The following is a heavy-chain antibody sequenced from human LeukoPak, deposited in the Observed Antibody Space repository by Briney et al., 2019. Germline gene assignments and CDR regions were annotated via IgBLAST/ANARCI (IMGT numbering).Heavy chain of an antibody. J-gene: IGHJ3*02. V-gene: IGHV5-51*01. CDR3: ARGVDTAMVTGAFDI. CDR2: IYPGDSDT. CDR1: GYSFTSYW. Sequence: GESLKISCKGSGYSFTSYWIGWVRQMPGKGLEWMGIIYPGDSDTRYSPSFQGQVTISADKSISTAYLQWSSPKASDTAMYYCARGVDTAMVTGAFDIWGQGTMVTVSS. D-gene: IGHD5-18*01.